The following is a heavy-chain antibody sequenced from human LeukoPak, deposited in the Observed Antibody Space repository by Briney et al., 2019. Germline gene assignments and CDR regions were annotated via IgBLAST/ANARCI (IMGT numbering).Heavy chain of an antibody. V-gene: IGHV4-4*07. J-gene: IGHJ6*03. CDR3: ARERGPDTVYDILTGYQLPYYYYYMDV. CDR2: IYTSGST. Sequence: KPSETLSLTCTVSGGSISSYYWSWIRQPAGKGLEWIGRIYTSGSTNYNPSLKSRVTMSVDTSKNQFSLKLSSVTAADTAVYYCARERGPDTVYDILTGYQLPYYYYYMDVWGKGTTVTVSS. D-gene: IGHD3-9*01. CDR1: GGSISSYY.